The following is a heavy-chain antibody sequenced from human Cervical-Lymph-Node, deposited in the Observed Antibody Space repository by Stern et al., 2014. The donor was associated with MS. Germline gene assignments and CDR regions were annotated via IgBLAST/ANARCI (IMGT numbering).Heavy chain of an antibody. CDR1: GYTFTAYF. CDR3: ARDRGSYSDY. J-gene: IGHJ4*02. D-gene: IGHD1-26*01. CDR2: ISPKTGSA. V-gene: IGHV1-2*02. Sequence: DQLVESGAEVERPGASVKVSCKASGYTFTAYFLHWVRQAPGQGLEWMGLISPKTGSATYAQKFQDRVTMTRDTSINTGYMEVSSLRSDDTAVYYCARDRGSYSDYWGQGTLVAVSS.